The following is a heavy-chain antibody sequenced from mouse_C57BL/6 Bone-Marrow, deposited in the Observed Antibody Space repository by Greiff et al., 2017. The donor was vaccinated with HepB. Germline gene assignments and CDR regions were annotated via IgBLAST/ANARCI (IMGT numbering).Heavy chain of an antibody. CDR1: GYAFSSSW. CDR2: IYPGDGDT. CDR3: AWGRQLRPFDY. J-gene: IGHJ2*01. D-gene: IGHD3-2*02. V-gene: IGHV1-82*01. Sequence: QVQLQQSGPELVKPGASVKISCKASGYAFSSSWMNWVKQRPGKGLEWIGRIYPGDGDTNYNGKFKGKATLTADKSSSTAYMQLSSLTSEDSAVYFCAWGRQLRPFDYWGQGTTLTVSS.